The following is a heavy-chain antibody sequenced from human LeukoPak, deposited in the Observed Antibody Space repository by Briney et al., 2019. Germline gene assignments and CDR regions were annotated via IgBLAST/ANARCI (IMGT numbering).Heavy chain of an antibody. CDR3: VKGRDFWSGLDV. Sequence: GRSLRLSCVASGFFFDGYGMHWVRQVPGKGLEWVSGISWQSRTRKYADSVRGRFTISRDNAKNSLYLQMNSLKLEDTALYYCVKGRDFWSGLDVWGQGTMVIVS. V-gene: IGHV3-9*01. D-gene: IGHD3-3*01. CDR2: ISWQSRTR. CDR1: GFFFDGYG. J-gene: IGHJ6*02.